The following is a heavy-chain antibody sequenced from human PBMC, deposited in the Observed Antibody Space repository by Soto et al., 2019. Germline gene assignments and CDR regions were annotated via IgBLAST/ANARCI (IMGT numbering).Heavy chain of an antibody. Sequence: GGSLRLSCAASGFTFSSYAMHWVRQAPGKGLEWVAVISYDGSNKYYADSVKGRFTISRDNSKNTLYLQMNSLRAEDTAVYYCARDGTVTYGMDVWGQGTTVTVSS. D-gene: IGHD4-4*01. CDR3: ARDGTVTYGMDV. CDR2: ISYDGSNK. V-gene: IGHV3-30-3*01. J-gene: IGHJ6*02. CDR1: GFTFSSYA.